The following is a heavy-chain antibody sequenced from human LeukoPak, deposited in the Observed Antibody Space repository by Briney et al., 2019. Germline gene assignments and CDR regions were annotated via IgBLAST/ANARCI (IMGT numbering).Heavy chain of an antibody. Sequence: GGSLRLSCAASGFTFDDYAMHWVRQAPGKGLEWVSGISWNSGSIGYADSVKGRFTISRDNAKNSLYLQMNSLRAEETASYYCAKGSRATLTGSGAFDIWGQGTMVTVSS. CDR2: ISWNSGSI. V-gene: IGHV3-9*01. CDR3: AKGSRATLTGSGAFDI. CDR1: GFTFDDYA. D-gene: IGHD3-9*01. J-gene: IGHJ3*02.